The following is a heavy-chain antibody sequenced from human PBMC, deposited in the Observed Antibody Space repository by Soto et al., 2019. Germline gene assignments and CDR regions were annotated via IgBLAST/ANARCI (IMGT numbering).Heavy chain of an antibody. D-gene: IGHD3-16*01. J-gene: IGHJ5*02. V-gene: IGHV2-5*02. CDR2: IYWDDDK. Sequence: QITLKESGPTLVKPTQTLTLTCTFSGFSLSTSGVGVGWIRQPPGKAREWLALIYWDDDKRYSPSLKSRLTITKDTSKNQVVLTMTNMDPMDTATYYCAHSLYDYVWGTNWFDPWGQGTLVTVSS. CDR3: AHSLYDYVWGTNWFDP. CDR1: GFSLSTSGVG.